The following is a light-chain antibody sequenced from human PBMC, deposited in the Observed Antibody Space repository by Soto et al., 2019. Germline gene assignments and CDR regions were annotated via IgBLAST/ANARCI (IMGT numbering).Light chain of an antibody. Sequence: DIQMTQSPSSLSASVGDRVTITCRASQGISNYLACYQQKPGKPPSLLIYDASTLQSGVPSRFSASGSGTDFTLTISSLQPEDVATYYCQNYDSVPVIFGPGTKVHI. J-gene: IGKJ3*01. CDR3: QNYDSVPVI. V-gene: IGKV1-27*01. CDR1: QGISNY. CDR2: DAS.